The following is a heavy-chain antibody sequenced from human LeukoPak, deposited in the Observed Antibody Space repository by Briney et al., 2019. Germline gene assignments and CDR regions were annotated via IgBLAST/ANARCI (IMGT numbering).Heavy chain of an antibody. CDR1: GGSISSYY. J-gene: IGHJ6*03. CDR2: IYYSGST. D-gene: IGHD6-6*01. CDR3: ARVSPYSSSEAVGYYYYMDV. V-gene: IGHV4-59*01. Sequence: PSETLSLTCTVSGGSISSYYWSWIRQPPGKGLEWIGYIYYSGSTNYNPSLKSRVTISVDTSKNQFSLKLSSVTAADTAVYYCARVSPYSSSEAVGYYYYMDVWGKGTTVTVSS.